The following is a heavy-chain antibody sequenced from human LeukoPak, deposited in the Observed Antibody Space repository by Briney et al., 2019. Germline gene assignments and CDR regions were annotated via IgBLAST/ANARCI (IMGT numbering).Heavy chain of an antibody. CDR2: IIPIFGTA. Sequence: GASVKVSCKASGGTFSSYAISWVRQAPGQGLEWMGGIIPIFGTANYAQKFQGRATITADESTSTAYMELRSLRSDDTAVYYCARGPHYYDSSGSNSSPLDYWGQGTLVTVSS. J-gene: IGHJ4*02. CDR1: GGTFSSYA. V-gene: IGHV1-69*13. D-gene: IGHD3-22*01. CDR3: ARGPHYYDSSGSNSSPLDY.